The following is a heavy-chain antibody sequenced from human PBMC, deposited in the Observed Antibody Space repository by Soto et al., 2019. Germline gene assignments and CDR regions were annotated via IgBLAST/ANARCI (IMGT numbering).Heavy chain of an antibody. CDR3: ARDLSPFDIVVGSFHRGYYYYGMDV. CDR1: GFTFSSYG. V-gene: IGHV3-33*01. J-gene: IGHJ6*02. CDR2: IWYDGSNK. Sequence: GGSLRLSCAASGFTFSSYGMHWVRQAPGKGLEWVAVIWYDGSNKYYADSVKGRFTISKDNSKNTLYLQMNSLRAEDTAVYYCARDLSPFDIVVGSFHRGYYYYGMDVWGQGTTVTVSS. D-gene: IGHD2-2*01.